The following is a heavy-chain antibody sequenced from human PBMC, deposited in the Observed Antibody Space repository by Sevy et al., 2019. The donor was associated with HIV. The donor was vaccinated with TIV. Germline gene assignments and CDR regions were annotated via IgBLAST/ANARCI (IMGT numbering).Heavy chain of an antibody. V-gene: IGHV1-3*01. J-gene: IGHJ4*02. Sequence: ASVKVSCKASGYTFSNNAIHWVRQAPGQRLEWMGWVHAGNGHTKFSEKFQDRVTISRDTSATTVYMDQTSLTSEDTAIYYCARGKGGIFGVVTGQFVYWGQGTLVTVSS. D-gene: IGHD3-3*01. CDR1: GYTFSNNA. CDR3: ARGKGGIFGVVTGQFVY. CDR2: VHAGNGHT.